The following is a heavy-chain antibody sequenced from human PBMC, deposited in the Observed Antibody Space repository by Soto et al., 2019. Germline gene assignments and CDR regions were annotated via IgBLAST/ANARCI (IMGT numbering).Heavy chain of an antibody. Sequence: GGSLRLSCAASGFTFTRYSMNWVRQAPGKGLEWVSSISSTTNYIYYADSMKGRFTVSRDNAKNSVYLEMNSLSAEDTAVYYCARESEDLTSNFDYWGQGTLVTVSA. CDR1: GFTFTRYS. CDR2: ISSTTNYI. CDR3: ARESEDLTSNFDY. J-gene: IGHJ4*02. V-gene: IGHV3-21*01.